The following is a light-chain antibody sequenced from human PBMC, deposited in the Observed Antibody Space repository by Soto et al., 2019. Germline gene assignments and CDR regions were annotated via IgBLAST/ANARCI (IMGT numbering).Light chain of an antibody. CDR1: SSDVGAYNY. V-gene: IGLV2-14*01. CDR3: SSHTRSSTYV. J-gene: IGLJ1*01. Sequence: QSALTQPASVSGSPGQSITISCTGTSSDVGAYNYVSWYQQHPVKAPKLIIYEVNNRPSGVSNRFSGSKSGNTASLTISGLQAEDEADYYCSSHTRSSTYVFGTGTKLTVI. CDR2: EVN.